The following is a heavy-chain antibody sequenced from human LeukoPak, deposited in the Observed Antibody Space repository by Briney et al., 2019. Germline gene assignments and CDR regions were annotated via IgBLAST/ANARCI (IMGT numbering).Heavy chain of an antibody. CDR1: GFTFSGYG. Sequence: GGSLSLFCAASGFTFSGYGMHWVRQAPGKGLEWVAVIWFDGSNKYYADSVKGRFTISRDNSKNTLYLQMNSLRAEDTAVYYCARERSSWHTHGMDVWGQRTSVSVSS. D-gene: IGHD6-13*01. CDR2: IWFDGSNK. V-gene: IGHV3-33*01. J-gene: IGHJ6*02. CDR3: ARERSSWHTHGMDV.